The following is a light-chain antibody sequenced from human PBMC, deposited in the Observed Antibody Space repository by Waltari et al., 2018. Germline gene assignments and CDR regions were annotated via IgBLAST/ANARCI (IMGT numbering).Light chain of an antibody. Sequence: YVLTQPPSVSVAPGKTATLTCGGENIESKSVHWYQQKAGQAPVLVLFYDTDRPSGIPDRFSGSNSGNTATLTISWVEAGDEADYHCQVWDDTTNSGVFGGGTRLTVL. V-gene: IGLV3-21*01. J-gene: IGLJ3*02. CDR2: YDT. CDR1: NIESKS. CDR3: QVWDDTTNSGV.